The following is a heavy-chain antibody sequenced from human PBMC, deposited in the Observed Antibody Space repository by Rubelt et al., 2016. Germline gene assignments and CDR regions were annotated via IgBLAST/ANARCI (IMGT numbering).Heavy chain of an antibody. V-gene: IGHV3-7*01. J-gene: IGHJ5*02. CDR2: IKQDGSAK. D-gene: IGHD1-1*01. CDR1: GFTFSSYW. CDR3: VRIISATHVWVDP. Sequence: EVQLVESGGGLVQPGGSLRLSCAASGFTFSSYWMRWVRQAPGKGLEWVANIKQDGSAKYYEDSVKGRFTTSRENSKHTMYLKMNSLRAEDTAVYYCVRIISATHVWVDPWGQGTLVT.